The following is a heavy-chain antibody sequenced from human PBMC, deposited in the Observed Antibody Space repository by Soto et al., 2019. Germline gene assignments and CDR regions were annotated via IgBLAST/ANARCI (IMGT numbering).Heavy chain of an antibody. J-gene: IGHJ4*02. Sequence: QVQLVESGGGVVQPGRSLRLSCAASGFTFSSYGMHWVRQAPGKGLEWVALISLDGNRENYAACVKGRFIISRDNSKDPLYLQMNSLRAEDTAVYFCVKDGYSSGWYPAAYLHFWGQGSLVAVSS. D-gene: IGHD6-19*01. CDR3: VKDGYSSGWYPAAYLHF. V-gene: IGHV3-30*18. CDR1: GFTFSSYG. CDR2: ISLDGNRE.